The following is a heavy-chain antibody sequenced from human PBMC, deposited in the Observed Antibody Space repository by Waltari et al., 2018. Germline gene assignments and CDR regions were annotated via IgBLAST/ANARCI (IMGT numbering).Heavy chain of an antibody. D-gene: IGHD7-27*01. Sequence: QVQLQESGPGLVKPSQTLSLTCTVSGDSINSNSFYWNCVRQPAGNGLEWIGRFYSSEYINYNPSLKSRVTISRDTSKKQFFLKLTSVTAADTAFYYCAREVTKVELGRRLPHFFDSWGQGTLVTVSS. CDR3: AREVTKVELGRRLPHFFDS. CDR1: GDSINSNSFY. CDR2: FYSSEYI. V-gene: IGHV4-61*02. J-gene: IGHJ4*02.